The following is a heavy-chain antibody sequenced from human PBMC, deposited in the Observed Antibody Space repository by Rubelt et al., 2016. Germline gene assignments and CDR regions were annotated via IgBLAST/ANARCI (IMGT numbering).Heavy chain of an antibody. Sequence: QVQLQESGPGLVKPSETLSLTCTVSGGSISSYYWSWIRQPPGKGLEWIGSIYYSGSTYYNPSLKSRVTISVDTSKNQFSLKLSSVTAADTAVYYCAVVPAARDTRIDYWGQGTLVTVSS. CDR3: AVVPAARDTRIDY. D-gene: IGHD2-2*01. J-gene: IGHJ4*02. CDR1: GGSISSYY. V-gene: IGHV4-59*04. CDR2: IYYSGST.